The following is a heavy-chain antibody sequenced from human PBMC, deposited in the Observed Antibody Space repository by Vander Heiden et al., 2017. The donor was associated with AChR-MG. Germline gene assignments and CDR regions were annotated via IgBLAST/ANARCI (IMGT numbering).Heavy chain of an antibody. CDR2: IYWDDNK. Sequence: QLTLKDSGPTLVKPTQNLTLTCTFSGFSLTTSGLGDGWIRQPPGTALEWLALIYWDDNKRCTPSLKSRLTISKDTSKNQVVLTMTNMNPVDTATYYCARGLVTMEYSDYEDNAFDYWGQGTLVTASS. J-gene: IGHJ4*02. D-gene: IGHD5-12*01. V-gene: IGHV2-5*02. CDR3: ARGLVTMEYSDYEDNAFDY. CDR1: GFSLTTSGLG.